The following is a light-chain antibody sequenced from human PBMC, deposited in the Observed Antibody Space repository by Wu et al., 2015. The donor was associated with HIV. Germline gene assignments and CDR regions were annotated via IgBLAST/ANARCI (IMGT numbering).Light chain of an antibody. CDR1: QSVSSN. CDR3: QQYDNWIT. J-gene: IGKJ5*01. V-gene: IGKV3-15*01. CDR2: GAS. Sequence: EIVMTQSPDTLSVSPGERATLSCRASQSVSSNLAWYQQRPGQAPRLLIYGASTRATVIPARFSGSGSGTEFTLTISSMQSEDSAVYYCQQYDNWITFGQGTRLEIK.